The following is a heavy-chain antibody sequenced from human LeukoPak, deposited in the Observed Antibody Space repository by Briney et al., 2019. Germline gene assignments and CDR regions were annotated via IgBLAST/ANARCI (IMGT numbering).Heavy chain of an antibody. CDR2: IYHSGST. D-gene: IGHD6-19*01. CDR1: GYSISSGYY. J-gene: IGHJ3*02. V-gene: IGHV4-38-2*01. CDR3: ASRRKAPGIAVAGTIAFDI. Sequence: SETLSLTCAVSGYSISSGYYWGWIRQPPGKGLEWIGIIYHSGSTYYNPSLKSRVTISVNTSKNQFSLKLSSVTAADTAVYYCASRRKAPGIAVAGTIAFDIWGQGTMVTVSS.